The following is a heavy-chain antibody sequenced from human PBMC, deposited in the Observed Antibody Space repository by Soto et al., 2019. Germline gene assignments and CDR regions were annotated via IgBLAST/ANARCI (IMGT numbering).Heavy chain of an antibody. CDR3: ARQTSIAAAGGLLTCFDP. CDR1: GGSISSYY. D-gene: IGHD6-13*01. CDR2: IYYSGST. J-gene: IGHJ5*02. Sequence: SETLSLTCTVSGGSISSYYWSWLRQPPGKGLEWIGYIYYSGSTNYNPSLKSRVTISVDTSKNQFSLKLSSVTAADTAVYYCARQTSIAAAGGLLTCFDPWGQGTLVTVSS. V-gene: IGHV4-59*08.